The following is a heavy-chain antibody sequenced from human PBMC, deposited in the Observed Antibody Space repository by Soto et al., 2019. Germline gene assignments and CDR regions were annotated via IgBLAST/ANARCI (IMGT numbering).Heavy chain of an antibody. D-gene: IGHD6-19*01. CDR1: GGSFSGYY. Sequence: SETLSLTCAVYGGSFSGYYWSWIRQPPGKGLEWIGEINHSGSTNYNPSLKSRVTISVDTSKNQFSLKLSSETAADTAVYYCARRGGRIAVAGYYYGMDVWGQGTTVTVSS. J-gene: IGHJ6*02. V-gene: IGHV4-34*01. CDR2: INHSGST. CDR3: ARRGGRIAVAGYYYGMDV.